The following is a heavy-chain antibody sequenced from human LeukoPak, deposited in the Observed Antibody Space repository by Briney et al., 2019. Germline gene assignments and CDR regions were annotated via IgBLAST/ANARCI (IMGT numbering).Heavy chain of an antibody. CDR3: ATQGIYGVSLHP. CDR1: GFTFSSFS. CDR2: ISSSSTYI. V-gene: IGHV3-21*01. D-gene: IGHD2-8*01. J-gene: IGHJ5*02. Sequence: GGSLRTSCAASGFTFSSFSMNWVRQAPGKGLEWLSYISSSSTYIYYADSVKGQFTISRDNARNSLYLQMNSLRAEDTAVYYCATQGIYGVSLHPWGQGTLVTVSS.